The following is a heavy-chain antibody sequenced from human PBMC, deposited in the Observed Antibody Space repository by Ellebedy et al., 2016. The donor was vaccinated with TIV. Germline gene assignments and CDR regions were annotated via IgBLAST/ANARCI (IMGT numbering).Heavy chain of an antibody. CDR2: FSSSNSYI. V-gene: IGHV3-21*01. J-gene: IGHJ4*02. CDR3: AREPMIWIFDY. Sequence: PGGSLRLSCPASGSTSSSYSMTWVRQAPAKGLACVSSFSSSNSYIYYADSVKGRFTISRDHAKNSLYLQMNSLRAEDTAVYYCAREPMIWIFDYWGQGTLVTVSS. CDR1: GSTSSSYS. D-gene: IGHD3-22*01.